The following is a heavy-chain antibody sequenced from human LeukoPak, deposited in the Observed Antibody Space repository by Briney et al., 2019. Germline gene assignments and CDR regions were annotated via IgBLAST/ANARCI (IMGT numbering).Heavy chain of an antibody. D-gene: IGHD2-2*02. CDR3: ARDGLSYTNPNNWFDP. Sequence: ASVKVSCKASGYRFTDFHIHWVRQAPGQGLEWMGWISVYNGDTNYAQNFQGRVTMTTDTSTDTAYMELRSLRYDDTAVYYCARDGLSYTNPNNWFDPWGQGTLVTVSS. J-gene: IGHJ5*02. V-gene: IGHV1-18*04. CDR2: ISVYNGDT. CDR1: GYRFTDFH.